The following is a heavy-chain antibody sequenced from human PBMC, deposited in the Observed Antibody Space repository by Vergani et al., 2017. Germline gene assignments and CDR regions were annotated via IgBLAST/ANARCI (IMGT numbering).Heavy chain of an antibody. CDR1: GFTFSNAW. D-gene: IGHD3-16*01. Sequence: EVQLVESGGGLVKPGGSLRLSCAASGFTFSNAWMSWVRQAPGKGLEWVGRVKTETDGGTTDYAAPVKGRFTISRHDSKNTLYLQMNSLKTEDTAVYYCTTTKRGLGVWYWGQGTLATVSS. CDR3: TTTKRGLGVWY. V-gene: IGHV3-15*01. J-gene: IGHJ4*02. CDR2: VKTETDGGTT.